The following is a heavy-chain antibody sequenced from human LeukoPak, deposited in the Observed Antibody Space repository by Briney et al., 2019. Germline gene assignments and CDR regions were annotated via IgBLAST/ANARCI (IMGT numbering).Heavy chain of an antibody. CDR3: ARQRYDVRSAYYRGGFYYMDV. Sequence: PSETLSLTCTVSGGSLSSYYWAWIRQSPGKGLEWIGYINDSGSTRSNPSLKSRVSISVNTAKNQFYLELSSVTAADTAVYYCARQRYDVRSAYYRGGFYYMDVWGEGTTVTVS. V-gene: IGHV4-59*08. CDR1: GGSLSSYY. J-gene: IGHJ6*03. CDR2: INDSGST. D-gene: IGHD3-3*01.